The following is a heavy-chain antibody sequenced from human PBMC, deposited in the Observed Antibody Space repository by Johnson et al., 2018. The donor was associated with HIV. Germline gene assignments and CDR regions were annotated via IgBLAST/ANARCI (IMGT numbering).Heavy chain of an antibody. CDR3: AKGDPVEGDVDDAFDI. CDR1: GFTFSNAW. Sequence: VQLVESGGGLVKPGGSLRLSCAASGFTFSNAWMSGVRQAPGKGLEWVGRIKSKTDGGTTDYAAPVKGRFTISRDDSNNTLYLQMNSLRAEDTDVYYCAKGDPVEGDVDDAFDIWGQGTMVTVSS. D-gene: IGHD2-21*01. J-gene: IGHJ3*02. CDR2: IKSKTDGGTT. V-gene: IGHV3-15*01.